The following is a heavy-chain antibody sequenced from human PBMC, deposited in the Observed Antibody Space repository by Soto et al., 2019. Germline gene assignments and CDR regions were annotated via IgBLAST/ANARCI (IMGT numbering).Heavy chain of an antibody. J-gene: IGHJ4*02. Sequence: GGSLRLSCAASGFTFSSYAMSWVRQAPGKGLEWVSAISGSGGSTYYADSVKGRFTISRDNSKNTLYLQMNSLRAEDTAVYYCAAYSYIYDSSGYYSSPFVTYWGQGTLVTVYS. CDR1: GFTFSSYA. V-gene: IGHV3-23*01. D-gene: IGHD3-22*01. CDR2: ISGSGGST. CDR3: AAYSYIYDSSGYYSSPFVTY.